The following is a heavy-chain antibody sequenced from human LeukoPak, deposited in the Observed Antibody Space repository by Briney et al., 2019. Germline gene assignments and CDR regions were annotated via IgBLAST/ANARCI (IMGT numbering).Heavy chain of an antibody. V-gene: IGHV3-30*02. D-gene: IGHD3-10*01. Sequence: GGSLRLSCAASGFTFSSCGMHWVRQAPGKGLEWVTFIRYDGSNKYYADSVKGRFTISRDNAKNSLYLQMNSLRAEDTALYYCAKVRRMVRGGIDYWGQGTLVTVSS. CDR3: AKVRRMVRGGIDY. CDR2: IRYDGSNK. CDR1: GFTFSSCG. J-gene: IGHJ4*02.